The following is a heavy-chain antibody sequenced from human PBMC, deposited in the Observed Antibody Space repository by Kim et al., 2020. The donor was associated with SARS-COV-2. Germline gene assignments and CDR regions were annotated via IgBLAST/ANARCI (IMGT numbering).Heavy chain of an antibody. Sequence: SETLSLTCTVSGGSISSSSYYWGWIRQPPGKGLEWIGSIYYSGSTYYNPSLKSRVTISVDTSKNQFSLKLSSVTAADTAVYYCARPARLYNWFDPWGQGTLVTVSS. J-gene: IGHJ5*02. V-gene: IGHV4-39*01. CDR3: ARPARLYNWFDP. CDR2: IYYSGST. CDR1: GGSISSSSYY. D-gene: IGHD6-6*01.